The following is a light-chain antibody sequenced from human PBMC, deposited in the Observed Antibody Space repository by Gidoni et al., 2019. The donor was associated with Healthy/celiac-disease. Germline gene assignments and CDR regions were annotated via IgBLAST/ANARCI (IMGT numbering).Light chain of an antibody. J-gene: IGKJ1*01. CDR3: QQYGSSPLT. Sequence: IVLTPSPRTLSLSPGESATLSCRASQSVSSSYLAWYQQKPGQAPRLLIYGASSRATGIPDRFSGSGSGTDFTLTISRLEPEDFAVYYCQQYGSSPLTFGQGTKVEIK. V-gene: IGKV3-20*01. CDR2: GAS. CDR1: QSVSSSY.